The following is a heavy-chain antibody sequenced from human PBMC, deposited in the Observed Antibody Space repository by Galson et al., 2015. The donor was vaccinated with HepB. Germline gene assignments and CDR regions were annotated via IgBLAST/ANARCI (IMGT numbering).Heavy chain of an antibody. CDR3: LKEHFDY. CDR1: GFTFSIYA. CDR2: ISNDGDSA. J-gene: IGHJ4*02. Sequence: SLRLSCAASGFTFSIYAMHWVRQAPGKGLDYISLISNDGDSAFYADSVKGRFTISRDNSENTLFLQMNTLRSEDTAVYYCLKEHFDYWGRGTRVTASS. V-gene: IGHV3-64D*06.